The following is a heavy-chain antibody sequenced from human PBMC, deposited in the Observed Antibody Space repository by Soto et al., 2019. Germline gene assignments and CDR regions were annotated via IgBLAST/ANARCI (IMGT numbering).Heavy chain of an antibody. CDR3: AKGALGYCHHGICYQHSDY. J-gene: IGHJ4*02. Sequence: SVKVSCKASGGTFSSYAISWVRQAPGQGLEWMGGIIPIFGTANYAQKFQGRVTITADESTSTAYMELSSLRSEDTAVYYCAKGALGYCHHGICYQHSDYWGQGTLVTVSS. V-gene: IGHV1-69*13. CDR2: IIPIFGTA. CDR1: GGTFSSYA. D-gene: IGHD2-8*01.